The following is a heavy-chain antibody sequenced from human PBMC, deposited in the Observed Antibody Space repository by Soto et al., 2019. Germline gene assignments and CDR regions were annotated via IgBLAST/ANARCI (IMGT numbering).Heavy chain of an antibody. CDR1: GFTFSSYG. V-gene: IGHV3-33*01. CDR3: ASQIFWSGSTAHGMDV. CDR2: IWFDGTKK. D-gene: IGHD3-3*01. J-gene: IGHJ6*02. Sequence: XGSLRISCAASGFTFSSYGMPWVRQAPGKGLEWVAVIWFDGTKKYYADSVNGRFTISRDNSKNTLYLQMNSLRAEDTAVYYCASQIFWSGSTAHGMDVWGQGTAVTVSS.